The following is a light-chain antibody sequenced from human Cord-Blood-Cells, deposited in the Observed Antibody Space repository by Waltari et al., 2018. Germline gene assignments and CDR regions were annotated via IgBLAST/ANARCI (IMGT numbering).Light chain of an antibody. V-gene: IGLV2-14*01. CDR3: RSYTSSSTVV. J-gene: IGLJ2*01. CDR2: DVS. Sequence: QSALTQPASVSGSPGQSITISCTGTSSYVGGYNYVSWYQQHPGKAPKLMIYDVSKRPSGVSTRFSGAKSGNTASLTISGLQAEDEADYYCRSYTSSSTVVFGGGTKLTVL. CDR1: SSYVGGYNY.